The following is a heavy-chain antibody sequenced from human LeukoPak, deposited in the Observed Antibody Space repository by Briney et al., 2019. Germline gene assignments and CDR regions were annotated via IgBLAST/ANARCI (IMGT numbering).Heavy chain of an antibody. CDR1: GFRFSYFW. CDR3: ARDEVGGYYFE. Sequence: QAGGSLRLSCEASGFRFSYFWMSWVRQAPGKGLEWVANINEDGSQKYYVDSVKGRFTISRDNTKKLVFLQMNSLRVEDTAVYYCARDEVGGYYFEWGQGNLVNVSS. J-gene: IGHJ4*02. V-gene: IGHV3-7*01. CDR2: INEDGSQK. D-gene: IGHD3-3*01.